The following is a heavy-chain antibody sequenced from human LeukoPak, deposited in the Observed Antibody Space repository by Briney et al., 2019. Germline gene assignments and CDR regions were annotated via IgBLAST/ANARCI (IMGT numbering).Heavy chain of an antibody. CDR2: IRSKAYGGKT. CDR1: GFTYGDYA. CDR3: TRAIKRQSTMIVVVIGEEDAFDI. Sequence: GRSLRLSCTASGFTYGDYAMSWVRQAPGKGLEWVGFIRSKAYGGKTEYAASVKGRFTISRDDSKSIAYLQMNSLKTEDTAVYYCTRAIKRQSTMIVVVIGEEDAFDIWGQGTMVTVSS. J-gene: IGHJ3*02. D-gene: IGHD3-22*01. V-gene: IGHV3-49*04.